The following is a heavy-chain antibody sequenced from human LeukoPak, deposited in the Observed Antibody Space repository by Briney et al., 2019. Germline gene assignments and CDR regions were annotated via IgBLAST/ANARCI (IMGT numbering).Heavy chain of an antibody. CDR3: TRDSLYSSGWYKEY. J-gene: IGHJ4*02. D-gene: IGHD6-19*01. V-gene: IGHV3-49*04. CDR1: GFTFGDYA. Sequence: GGSLRLPCTASGFTFGDYAMSWVCQAPGKGLEWVSFIRSKAYGGTTEYAASVKGRFAISRDDSKSIAYLQMNSLKTEDTAVYYCTRDSLYSSGWYKEYWGQGTLVTVSS. CDR2: IRSKAYGGTT.